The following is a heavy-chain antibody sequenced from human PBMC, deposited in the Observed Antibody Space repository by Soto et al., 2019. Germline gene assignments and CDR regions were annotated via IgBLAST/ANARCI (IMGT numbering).Heavy chain of an antibody. V-gene: IGHV4-31*03. D-gene: IGHD2-15*01. J-gene: IGHJ5*02. CDR3: ARTVVVAADNWFDP. Sequence: QVQLQESGPGQVKPSQTLSLTCTVSGGSISSGGYYWSWIRQHPGKGLEWIGYIYYSRSTYYNPSPKSRVTISVDTSKNQFSLKLSSVIAAYTAVYYCARTVVVAADNWFDPWGQGTLVTVSS. CDR1: GGSISSGGYY. CDR2: IYYSRST.